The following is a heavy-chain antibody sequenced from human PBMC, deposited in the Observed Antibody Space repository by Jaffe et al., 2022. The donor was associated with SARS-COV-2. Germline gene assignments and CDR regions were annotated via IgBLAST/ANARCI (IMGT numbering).Heavy chain of an antibody. J-gene: IGHJ6*03. CDR2: IYSAGTT. CDR3: ARQVNSMVRGVVSYYYYYMDV. Sequence: EVQLVETGGGLIQSGGSLRLSCAASGFTVSSHYMSWVRQAPGKGLEWVSVIYSAGTTYYADSVRGRFTISRDDSKNTLFLQMNSLRAEDTAVYYCARQVNSMVRGVVSYYYYYMDVWGKGTTVTVSS. D-gene: IGHD3-10*01. CDR1: GFTVSSHY. V-gene: IGHV3-53*02.